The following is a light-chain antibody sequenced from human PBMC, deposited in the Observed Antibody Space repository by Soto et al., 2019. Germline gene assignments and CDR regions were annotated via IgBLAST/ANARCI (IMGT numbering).Light chain of an antibody. V-gene: IGLV4-69*01. Sequence: QPVLTQSPSATASLGASVKLTCTLSSRHSSYAIAWHQQQPEKGPRYLMKLNSDGSHSKGDGIPDRFSGSSSGAERYLTISSLQSEDEADYYRQTWGTAVVFGGGTKLSVL. CDR2: LNSDGSH. CDR3: QTWGTAVV. CDR1: SRHSSYA. J-gene: IGLJ2*01.